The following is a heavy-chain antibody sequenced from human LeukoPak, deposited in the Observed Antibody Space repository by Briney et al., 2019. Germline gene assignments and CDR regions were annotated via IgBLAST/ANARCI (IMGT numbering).Heavy chain of an antibody. J-gene: IGHJ5*02. D-gene: IGHD3-10*01. CDR2: IYHSGST. CDR1: GGSISSGGYS. V-gene: IGHV4-30-2*01. Sequence: SQTLSLTCAVSGGSISSGGYSWSWIRQPPGKGLEWIGYIYHSGSTYYNPSLKSRVTISVDRSENQFSLKLSSVTAADTAVYYCARGRITMVRGVIISDWFDPWGQGTLVTVSS. CDR3: ARGRITMVRGVIISDWFDP.